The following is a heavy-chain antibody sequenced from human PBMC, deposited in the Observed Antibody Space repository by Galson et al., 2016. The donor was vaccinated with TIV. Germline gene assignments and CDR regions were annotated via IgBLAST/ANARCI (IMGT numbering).Heavy chain of an antibody. Sequence: ETLSLTCAVSGGSISSSNWWSWVRQSPGKGLEWIGEIYHSGSTNYNPSFKGRVTISVDKSKNQFSLKENSVTAADTAVYYCARDRSASFEVGEDYSGMDVWGQGTTVTVSS. CDR3: ARDRSASFEVGEDYSGMDV. CDR1: GGSISSSNW. V-gene: IGHV4-4*02. D-gene: IGHD3-3*01. J-gene: IGHJ6*02. CDR2: IYHSGST.